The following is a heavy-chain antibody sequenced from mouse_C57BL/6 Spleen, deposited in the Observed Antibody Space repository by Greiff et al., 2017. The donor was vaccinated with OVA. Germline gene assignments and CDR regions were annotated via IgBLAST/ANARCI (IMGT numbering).Heavy chain of an antibody. V-gene: IGHV1-69*01. CDR1: GYTFTSYW. D-gene: IGHD3-2*02. CDR3: ARSKELRLRDWFAY. Sequence: QVQLQQSGAELVMPGASVKLSCKASGYTFTSYWMHWVKQRPGQGLEWIGEIDPSDSYTNYNQKFKGKSTLTVDKSSSTAYMQLSSLTSEDSAVYYCARSKELRLRDWFAYWGQGTLVTVSA. CDR2: IDPSDSYT. J-gene: IGHJ3*01.